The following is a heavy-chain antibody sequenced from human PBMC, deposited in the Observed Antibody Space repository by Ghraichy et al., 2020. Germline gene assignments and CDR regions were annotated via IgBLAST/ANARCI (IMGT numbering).Heavy chain of an antibody. J-gene: IGHJ3*02. D-gene: IGHD3-22*01. CDR2: INSDGSST. CDR1: GLTFSSYW. Sequence: GGSLRLSCAASGLTFSSYWMHWVRQAPGKGLVWVSRINSDGSSTSYADSVKGRFTISRDNAKKTLYLQMNSLRAEDTAVYYCARDNDSSGHYYVGAFDIWGQGTMVTVFS. CDR3: ARDNDSSGHYYVGAFDI. V-gene: IGHV3-74*01.